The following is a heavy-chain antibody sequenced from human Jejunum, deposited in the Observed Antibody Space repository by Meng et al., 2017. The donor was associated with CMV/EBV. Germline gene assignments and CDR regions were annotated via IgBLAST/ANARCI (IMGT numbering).Heavy chain of an antibody. CDR3: ARDLNESGNYSPFNP. Sequence: SGHASTAYYVHWERQAPGQGLEWVGWINPNSGGTNYAQKFQGRVTMTRDRSIGSAYMELGRLTSDDTAMYYCARDLNESGNYSPFNPWGQGTLVTVSS. CDR2: INPNSGGT. CDR1: GHASTAYY. D-gene: IGHD1-26*01. J-gene: IGHJ5*02. V-gene: IGHV1-2*02.